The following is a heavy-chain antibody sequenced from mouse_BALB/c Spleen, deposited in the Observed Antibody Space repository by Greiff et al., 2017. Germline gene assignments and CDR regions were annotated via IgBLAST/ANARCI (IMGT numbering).Heavy chain of an antibody. J-gene: IGHJ2*01. CDR1: GFAFSSYD. V-gene: IGHV5-12-1*01. CDR3: ARQGWENYFDY. Sequence: EVMLVESGGGLVKPGGSLKLSCAASGFAFSSYDMSWVRQTPEKRLEWVAYISSGGGSTYYPDTVKGRFTISRDNAKNTLYLQMSSLKSEDTAMYYCARQGWENYFDYWGQGTTLTVSS. D-gene: IGHD3-3*01. CDR2: ISSGGGST.